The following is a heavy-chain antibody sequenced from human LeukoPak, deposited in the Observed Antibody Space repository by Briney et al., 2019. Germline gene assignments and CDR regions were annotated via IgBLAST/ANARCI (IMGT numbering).Heavy chain of an antibody. Sequence: PGGSLRLSCAASGFTFGFYWMTWVRQAPGKGLEWVANIKQDGNEKYYVDSVKGRFTVSRDNAKNSLYLQMNSLRAEDTAVYYCAKVRHYDSSGYFDYWGQGTLVTVSS. CDR1: GFTFGFYW. D-gene: IGHD3-22*01. J-gene: IGHJ4*02. V-gene: IGHV3-7*03. CDR3: AKVRHYDSSGYFDY. CDR2: IKQDGNEK.